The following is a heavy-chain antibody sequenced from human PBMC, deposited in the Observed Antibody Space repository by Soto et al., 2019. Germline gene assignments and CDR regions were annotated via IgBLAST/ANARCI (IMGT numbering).Heavy chain of an antibody. CDR3: AQIRGYSGSGRVLDA. J-gene: IGHJ5*02. Sequence: QVQLVQSGAEVKKPGASVKVSCKASGYTFTSYAMHWVRQAPGQRLEWMGWINAGNGNTKYSQKFQGRVTITRDTSASTAYMELSSLRSEDTAVYSCAQIRGYSGSGRVLDAWGQGTLVTVSS. CDR2: INAGNGNT. V-gene: IGHV1-3*01. D-gene: IGHD3-10*01. CDR1: GYTFTSYA.